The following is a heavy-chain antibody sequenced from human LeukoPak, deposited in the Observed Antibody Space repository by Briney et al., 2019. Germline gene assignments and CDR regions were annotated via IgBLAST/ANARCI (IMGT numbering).Heavy chain of an antibody. CDR1: GGTISSYY. CDR3: ARGLFGELGIGDY. D-gene: IGHD3-10*02. V-gene: IGHV4-59*01. J-gene: IGHJ4*02. Sequence: SETLSLTCTVSGGTISSYYWSWIRQPPGKGLEWIEYIYYSGSTNYNPSLKSRVTISVDTSKNQFSLKLSSVTAADTAVYYCARGLFGELGIGDYWGQGTLVTVSS. CDR2: IYYSGST.